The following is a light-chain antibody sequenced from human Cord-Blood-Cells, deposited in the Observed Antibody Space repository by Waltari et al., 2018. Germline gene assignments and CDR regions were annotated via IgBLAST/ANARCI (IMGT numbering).Light chain of an antibody. CDR2: GKN. CDR3: NSRDSSGNRV. J-gene: IGLJ2*01. Sequence: SSELTQDPAVSVASRQTVRITCPGDSLRSYYASWYQQEPGQAPVLVIYGKNNRPSGIPDRFSGSSSGNTASLTIAGAQAEDEADYYCNSRDSSGNRVFGGGTKLTVL. V-gene: IGLV3-19*01. CDR1: SLRSYY.